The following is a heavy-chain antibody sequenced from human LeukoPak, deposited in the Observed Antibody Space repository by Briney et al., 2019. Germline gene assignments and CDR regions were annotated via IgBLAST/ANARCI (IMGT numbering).Heavy chain of an antibody. J-gene: IGHJ6*03. D-gene: IGHD3-10*01. CDR1: RGSISSGGYY. V-gene: IGHV4-61*02. Sequence: SQTLSLTCTVSRGSISSGGYYWSWIRQPAGKGLEWIGRIYTSGSTNYNPSLKSRVTISVDTSKNQFSLKLSSVTAADTAVYYCARGPWFGESYYMDVWGKGTTVTVSS. CDR2: IYTSGST. CDR3: ARGPWFGESYYMDV.